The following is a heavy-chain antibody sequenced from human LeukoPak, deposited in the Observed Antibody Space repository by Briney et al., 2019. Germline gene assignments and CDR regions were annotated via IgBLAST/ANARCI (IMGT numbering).Heavy chain of an antibody. CDR1: GGSISSYY. Sequence: SETLSLTCTVSGGSISSYYWSWIRQPPGKGLEWIGYIYYSGSTNYNPSLKSRVTIPVDTSKNQFSLKLTSVTAADTAVYYCARMIERRTLHFDYWGQGTLVTVSS. V-gene: IGHV4-59*01. CDR2: IYYSGST. D-gene: IGHD1-1*01. CDR3: ARMIERRTLHFDY. J-gene: IGHJ4*02.